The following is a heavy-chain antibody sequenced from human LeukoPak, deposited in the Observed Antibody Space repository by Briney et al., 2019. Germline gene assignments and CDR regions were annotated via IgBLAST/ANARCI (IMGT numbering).Heavy chain of an antibody. CDR2: INSDGSST. CDR1: GFTFSSYW. V-gene: IGHV3-74*01. J-gene: IGHJ4*02. CDR3: ARVAVADDY. Sequence: GGSLTLSCAASGFTFSSYWMHWVRQPPGKELVWVSRINSDGSSTSYADSLKGRFTISRDNAKNQLYLTMNNLRAENAAVYYCARVAVADDYWGQGTLVTVSS. D-gene: IGHD6-19*01.